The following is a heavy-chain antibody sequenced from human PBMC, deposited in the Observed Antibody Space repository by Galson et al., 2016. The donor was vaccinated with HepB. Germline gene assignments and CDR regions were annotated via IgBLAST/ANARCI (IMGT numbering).Heavy chain of an antibody. CDR2: INTYTGNT. CDR3: ARDRAYGGLMFDS. D-gene: IGHD3-10*01. J-gene: IGHJ4*02. Sequence: SVKVSCKAPGYTFTSYGINWVRQAPGQGLEWMGRINTYTGNTNYPQKFQGRVTMTTDTSTSTAYMDLRSLRPDDTAVYYCARDRAYGGLMFDSWGQGTLVTVSS. CDR1: GYTFTSYG. V-gene: IGHV1-18*01.